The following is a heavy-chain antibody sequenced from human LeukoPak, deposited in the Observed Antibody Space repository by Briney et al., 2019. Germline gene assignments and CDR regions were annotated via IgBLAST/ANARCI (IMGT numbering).Heavy chain of an antibody. V-gene: IGHV3-53*01. CDR2: IYSGGST. Sequence: QTGVSLRLSCAASGFTVSSDYMSWVRQAPGKGLEWVSVIYSGGSTYYADSVKGRFTISRDNSKNTLYLQMNSLRAEDTAVYYCARVLRRVLTGYYYYYGMDVWGQGTTVTVSS. D-gene: IGHD3-9*01. J-gene: IGHJ6*02. CDR1: GFTVSSDY. CDR3: ARVLRRVLTGYYYYYGMDV.